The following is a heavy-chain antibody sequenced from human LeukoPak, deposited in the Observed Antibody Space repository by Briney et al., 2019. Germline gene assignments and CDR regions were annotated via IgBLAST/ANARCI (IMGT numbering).Heavy chain of an antibody. D-gene: IGHD2-15*01. CDR3: TRDSPYCSGGSCIDY. V-gene: IGHV3-49*03. CDR2: IRSKAYGGTT. CDR1: GFTFGDYA. J-gene: IGHJ4*02. Sequence: GGSLRLSCTASGFTFGDYAMSWFRQAPGKGLEWVGFIRSKAYGGTTEYAASVKGRFTISRDDSKSIAYLQMNSLKTEDTAVYYCTRDSPYCSGGSCIDYWGQGTLVTVSS.